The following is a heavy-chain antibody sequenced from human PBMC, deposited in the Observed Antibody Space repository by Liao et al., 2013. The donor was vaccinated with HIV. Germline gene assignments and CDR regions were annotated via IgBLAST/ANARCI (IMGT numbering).Heavy chain of an antibody. D-gene: IGHD1-26*01. CDR3: ASGWELLRY. J-gene: IGHJ4*02. CDR1: GGSISSGSYY. Sequence: QVQLQESGPGLVKPSQTLSLTCTVSGGSISSGSYYWSWIRQPAGKGLEWIGRIYTSGSTNYNPSLKSRVTISVDTSKNQFSLKLSSVTAADTAVYYCASGWELLRYWGQGTLVTVSS. CDR2: IYTSGST. V-gene: IGHV4-61*02.